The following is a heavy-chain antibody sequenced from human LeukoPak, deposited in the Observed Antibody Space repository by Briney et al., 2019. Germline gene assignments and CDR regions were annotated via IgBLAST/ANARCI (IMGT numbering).Heavy chain of an antibody. D-gene: IGHD3-10*01. CDR3: AKDTSRYYGSGSLPDY. Sequence: GGSLRLSCAASGFTFDDYTMHWVRQAPGKGLEWVSLISWDGGSTYYADSVKGRFTISRDNSKNSLYLQMNSLRTEDTALYYCAKDTSRYYGSGSLPDYWGQGTLVTVSS. V-gene: IGHV3-43*01. J-gene: IGHJ4*02. CDR2: ISWDGGST. CDR1: GFTFDDYT.